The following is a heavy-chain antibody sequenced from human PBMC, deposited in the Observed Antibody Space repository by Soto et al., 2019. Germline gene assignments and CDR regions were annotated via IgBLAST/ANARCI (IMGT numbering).Heavy chain of an antibody. CDR2: IYHSGST. V-gene: IGHV4-30-2*01. D-gene: IGHD4-17*01. CDR1: VGSISSGGYS. Sequence: QLQLQESGSGLVKPSQTLSLTCAVSVGSISSGGYSWSWIRQPPGKGLEWIGYIYHSGSTYYNPSLKSRIAILVDRTKNQLSTKLRYVTAADTAVNDCDRDAKYYGGNIGFDLWGRGTLVTVSS. J-gene: IGHJ2*01. CDR3: DRDAKYYGGNIGFDL.